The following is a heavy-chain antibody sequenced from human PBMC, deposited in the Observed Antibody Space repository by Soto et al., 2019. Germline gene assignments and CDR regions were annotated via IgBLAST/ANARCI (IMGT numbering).Heavy chain of an antibody. CDR3: ARQEGGYNFYWFDP. Sequence: SETLSLTCTVSGGSISSYYWSWIRQPPGKGLEWIGYIYYSGSTNYNPSLKSRVTISVDTSKNQFSLKLSSVTAADTAVYYCARQEGGYNFYWFDPWGQGTLVTVSS. CDR1: GGSISSYY. J-gene: IGHJ5*02. V-gene: IGHV4-59*01. D-gene: IGHD5-12*01. CDR2: IYYSGST.